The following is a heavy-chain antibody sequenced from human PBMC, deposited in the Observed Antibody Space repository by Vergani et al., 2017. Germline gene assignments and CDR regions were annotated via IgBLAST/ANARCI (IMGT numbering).Heavy chain of an antibody. V-gene: IGHV3-7*03. CDR3: ARVPTQWLDFYYYYGMDV. J-gene: IGHJ6*02. D-gene: IGHD5-12*01. CDR1: GFTFSSYW. Sequence: VQLVESGGGLVQPGGSLRLSCAASGFTFSSYWMSWVRQAPGKGLEWVANIKQDGSEKYYVDSVKGRFTISRDNAKNSLYLQMNSLTAEDTAVYYCARVPTQWLDFYYYYGMDVWGQGTTVTVSS. CDR2: IKQDGSEK.